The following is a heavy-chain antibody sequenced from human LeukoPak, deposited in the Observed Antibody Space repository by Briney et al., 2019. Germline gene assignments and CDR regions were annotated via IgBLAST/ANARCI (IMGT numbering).Heavy chain of an antibody. Sequence: PSETLSLTCTVSGTSISTYDWSWIRQPPGKGLEWIGYIYNSGSTNYNPSPKSRVTMSVDQSKNQCSLKLTSVTPADTAVYYCASGSDQLTYFQYWGQGTLATVSS. CDR3: ASGSDQLTYFQY. V-gene: IGHV4-59*01. D-gene: IGHD1-26*01. J-gene: IGHJ1*01. CDR1: GTSISTYD. CDR2: IYNSGST.